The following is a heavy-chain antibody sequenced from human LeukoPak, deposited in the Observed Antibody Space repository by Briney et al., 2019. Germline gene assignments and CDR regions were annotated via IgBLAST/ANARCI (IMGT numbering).Heavy chain of an antibody. Sequence: GGSLRLSCAASGFIFSNYAMSWVRQAPGKGLEWVSTIGGSADSTVYTDSVQGRFTISRDNSKNTLYLQMNSLRAEDTAVYYYASDKMDDRSCNYFVGGQGALVTVST. V-gene: IGHV3-23*01. CDR3: ASDKMDDRSCNYFV. CDR2: IGGSADST. D-gene: IGHD3-22*01. CDR1: GFIFSNYA. J-gene: IGHJ4*02.